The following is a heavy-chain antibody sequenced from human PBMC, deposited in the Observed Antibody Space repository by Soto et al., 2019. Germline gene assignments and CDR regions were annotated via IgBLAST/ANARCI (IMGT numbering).Heavy chain of an antibody. V-gene: IGHV4-30-4*01. CDR3: ASMTGSGGELRFFDY. J-gene: IGHJ4*02. D-gene: IGHD3-3*01. Sequence: PSETLSLTCTVSGGSISSGDYYWSWIRQPPGKGLEWIGYIYYSGGTYYNPSLKSRVTISVDTSKNQFSLKLSSVTAADTAVYYCASMTGSGGELRFFDYWGQGTLVTVSS. CDR2: IYYSGGT. CDR1: GGSISSGDYY.